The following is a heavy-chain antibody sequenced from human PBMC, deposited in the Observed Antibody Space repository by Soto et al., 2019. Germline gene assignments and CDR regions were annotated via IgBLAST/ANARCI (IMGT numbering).Heavy chain of an antibody. CDR3: ASSVAKYYYYGMDV. V-gene: IGHV1-69*13. CDR1: GCTFSSYA. J-gene: IGHJ6*02. CDR2: IIPIFGTA. Sequence: EASVKVSCKASGCTFSSYAISWVRQAPGQGLEWMGGIIPIFGTANYAQKFQGRVTITADESTSTAYMELSSLRSEDTAVYYCASSVAKYYYYGMDVWGQGTTVTVSS. D-gene: IGHD5-12*01.